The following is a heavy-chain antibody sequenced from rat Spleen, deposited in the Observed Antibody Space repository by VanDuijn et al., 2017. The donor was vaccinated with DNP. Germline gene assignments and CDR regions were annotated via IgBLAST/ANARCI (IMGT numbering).Heavy chain of an antibody. V-gene: IGHV3-1*01. CDR3: ARFGSYYYVMDA. J-gene: IGHJ4*01. Sequence: EVQLQESGPGLVKPSQSLSLTCSVTGYSITSNYWAWIRKFPGNKMEWMGYISYSGSTGYNPSLRSRISITRDTSKRQFFLQLNSVINEDTATYYCARFGSYYYVMDAWGQGASVTVSS. CDR2: ISYSGST. CDR1: GYSITSNY. D-gene: IGHD1-12*02.